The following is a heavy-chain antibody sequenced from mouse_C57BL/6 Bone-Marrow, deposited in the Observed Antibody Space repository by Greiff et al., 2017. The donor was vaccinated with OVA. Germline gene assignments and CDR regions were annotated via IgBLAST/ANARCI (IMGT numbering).Heavy chain of an antibody. CDR2: IWSGGST. V-gene: IGHV2-2*01. D-gene: IGHD1-1*01. CDR3: AIGGLLRGYFDY. Sequence: VQLKQSGPGLVQPSQSLSITCTVSGFSLTSYGVHWVRQSPGKGLEWLGVIWSGGSTDYNDAFISRLSISKDNSKTQFFFKRNCLQADDTAIYYCAIGGLLRGYFDYWGQGTTLTVSS. J-gene: IGHJ2*01. CDR1: GFSLTSYG.